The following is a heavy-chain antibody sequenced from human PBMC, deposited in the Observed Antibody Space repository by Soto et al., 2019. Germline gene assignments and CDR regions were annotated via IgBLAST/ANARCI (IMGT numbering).Heavy chain of an antibody. CDR3: ARGGYSGXXXXXYYDAMDV. J-gene: IGHJ6*02. D-gene: IGHD1-26*01. Sequence: QVQLVQSGAEVKKPGSSVKVSCKASGGTFSSYAISWVRQAPGXXLEWMXGIIPIFGTANYAQKSQGRVTITADESTSTAYMELSSLRSEDTAVYYCARGGYSGXXXXXYYDAMDVWGQGTTVTVSS. CDR1: GGTFSSYA. V-gene: IGHV1-69*01. CDR2: IIPIFGTA.